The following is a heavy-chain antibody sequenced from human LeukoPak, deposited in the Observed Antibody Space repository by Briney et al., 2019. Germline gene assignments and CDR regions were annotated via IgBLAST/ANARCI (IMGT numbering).Heavy chain of an antibody. CDR1: GGTFSSYA. CDR2: IIPIFGTA. V-gene: IGHV1-69*13. Sequence: SVKVSCKASGGTFSSYAISWVRQAPGQGLEWMGGIIPIFGTANYAQKFQGRVTITADESTSTAYMELSSLRSEDTAVYYCARMTYYYGSGSYSYYYMDVWGKGTTVTISS. J-gene: IGHJ6*03. D-gene: IGHD3-10*01. CDR3: ARMTYYYGSGSYSYYYMDV.